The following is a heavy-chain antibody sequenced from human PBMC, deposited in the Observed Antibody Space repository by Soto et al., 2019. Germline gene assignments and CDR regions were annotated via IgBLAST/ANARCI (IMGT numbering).Heavy chain of an antibody. CDR1: GYAFTSYG. CDR2: ISAYNGNT. CDR3: ARQVVVTALNWFDP. D-gene: IGHD2-21*02. J-gene: IGHJ5*02. Sequence: ASVKVSCKASGYAFTSYGISWVRQAPGQGLEWMGWISAYNGNTNYAQKLQGRVTMTTDTSTSTAYMELRSLRSDDTAVYYCARQVVVTALNWFDPWGQGTLVTVSS. V-gene: IGHV1-18*01.